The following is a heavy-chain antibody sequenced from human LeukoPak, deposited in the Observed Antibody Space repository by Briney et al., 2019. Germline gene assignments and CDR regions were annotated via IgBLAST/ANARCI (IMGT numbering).Heavy chain of an antibody. Sequence: GGSLRLSCAASGFIFSSQSVNWVRRAPGKGLEWVSSIISGSEYIHYADSVRGRFTISRDHAKNSLYLQMSSLRAEDTAVYYCARDLRGGTSMDYWGQGTLVTVSS. CDR2: IISGSEYI. J-gene: IGHJ4*02. D-gene: IGHD4-23*01. CDR1: GFIFSSQS. CDR3: ARDLRGGTSMDY. V-gene: IGHV3-21*01.